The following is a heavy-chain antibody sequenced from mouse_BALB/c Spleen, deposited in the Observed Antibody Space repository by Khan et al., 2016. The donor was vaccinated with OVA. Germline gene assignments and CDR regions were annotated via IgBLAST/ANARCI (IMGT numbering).Heavy chain of an antibody. CDR1: GYTFSSYW. CDR3: ARGAGTTYGMDY. J-gene: IGHJ4*01. V-gene: IGHV1-9*01. D-gene: IGHD4-1*01. CDR2: FLSGRHNT. Sequence: QVQLQQSGAELMKPGASVKISCKATGYTFSSYWIEWVKQRPGHGLEWIGEFLSGRHNTNFNENFTGKATITTDSSSNIAYMQLSSLTSEDSAVCYSARGAGTTYGMDYWGQGTSVTVSS.